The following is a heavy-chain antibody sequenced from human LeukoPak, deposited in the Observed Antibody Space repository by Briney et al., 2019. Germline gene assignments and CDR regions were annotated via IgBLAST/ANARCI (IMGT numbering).Heavy chain of an antibody. CDR3: ARLYYYYYFMDV. V-gene: IGHV4-39*01. J-gene: IGHJ6*03. Sequence: PSETLSLTCTVSGDSISSSSFNWGWIRQPPGKGLEWIGSISSSGTTYYNPSLKSRVTISVDTSKNQFSLKLSSLAAADTAVYYCARLYYYYYFMDVWGKGSTVTVSS. CDR1: GDSISSSSFN. CDR2: ISSSGTT.